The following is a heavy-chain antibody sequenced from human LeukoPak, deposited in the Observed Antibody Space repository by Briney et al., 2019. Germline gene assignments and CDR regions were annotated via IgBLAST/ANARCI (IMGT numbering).Heavy chain of an antibody. Sequence: GASVKVSCKASGYTFTSYDINWVRQATGQGLEWMGWMNPNSGNTGYAQKFQGRVTMTRNTSISTAYMELSSLRSEDTAVYYCARSNTDYYYGSGSYSGIDPWGQGTLVTVSS. CDR3: ARSNTDYYYGSGSYSGIDP. V-gene: IGHV1-8*01. J-gene: IGHJ5*02. CDR2: MNPNSGNT. D-gene: IGHD3-10*01. CDR1: GYTFTSYD.